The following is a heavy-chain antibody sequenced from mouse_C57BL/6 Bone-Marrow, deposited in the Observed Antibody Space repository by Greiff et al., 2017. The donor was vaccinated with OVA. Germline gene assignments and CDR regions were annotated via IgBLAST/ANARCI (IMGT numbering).Heavy chain of an antibody. Sequence: VQLQQPGTELVKPGASVKLSCKASGYTFTSYWMHWVKQRPGQGLEWIGNNNPSNGGTNYNEKFKSKATLTVDKSSSTAYMQLSSLTSEDSAVYYCARPYYGSSYDFDYWGQGTTLTVSS. CDR1: GYTFTSYW. CDR3: ARPYYGSSYDFDY. J-gene: IGHJ2*01. D-gene: IGHD1-1*01. CDR2: NNPSNGGT. V-gene: IGHV1-53*01.